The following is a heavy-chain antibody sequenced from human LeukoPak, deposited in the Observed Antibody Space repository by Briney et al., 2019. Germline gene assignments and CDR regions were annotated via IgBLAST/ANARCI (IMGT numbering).Heavy chain of an antibody. J-gene: IGHJ1*01. CDR2: ISSNGGST. V-gene: IGHV3-64*01. CDR3: ARSLTPMIAHEYFQH. CDR1: GFTFSSYA. Sequence: GGSLRLSCAASGFTFSSYAMHWVGQAPGKGLEYVSAISSNGGSTYYANSVKGRFTISRDNSKHTLYLQMGSLRAEDMAVYYCARSLTPMIAHEYFQHWGQGTLVTVSS. D-gene: IGHD3-22*01.